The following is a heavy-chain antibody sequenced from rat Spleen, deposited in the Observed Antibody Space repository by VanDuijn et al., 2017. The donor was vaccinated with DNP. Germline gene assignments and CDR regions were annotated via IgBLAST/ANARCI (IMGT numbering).Heavy chain of an antibody. J-gene: IGHJ2*01. CDR2: ISTTGTKT. D-gene: IGHD1-6*01. CDR1: GFTFSSFP. Sequence: EVQLIESGGGLVQPGGSMKLSCTASGFTFSSFPMAWVRQAPTKGLEWVAIISTTGTKTDYRDSVKGRFTVSRDNARGILYLQMNSLRSEDTATYYCARHMYTTDYYFDYWGQGVMVTVSS. V-gene: IGHV5-46*01. CDR3: ARHMYTTDYYFDY.